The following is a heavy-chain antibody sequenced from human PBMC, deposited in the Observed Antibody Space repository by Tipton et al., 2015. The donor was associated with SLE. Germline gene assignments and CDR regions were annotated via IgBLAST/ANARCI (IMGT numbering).Heavy chain of an antibody. V-gene: IGHV4-34*01. CDR2: INHSGRT. CDR3: GGSGTMWDVFDI. Sequence: TLSLTCAVYGGSVSGHYWSWIRQPPGKGLEWIGEINHSGRTNYNPSLKSRVTISVDTSKNQFSLKLSSVTAADTAVYYCGGSGTMWDVFDIWGQGTMVTVSS. J-gene: IGHJ3*02. D-gene: IGHD3-16*01. CDR1: GGSVSGHY.